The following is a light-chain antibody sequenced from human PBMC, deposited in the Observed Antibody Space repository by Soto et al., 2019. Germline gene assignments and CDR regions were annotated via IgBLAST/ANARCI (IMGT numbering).Light chain of an antibody. CDR2: EVS. V-gene: IGLV2-8*01. CDR3: SSYAGSNIYV. Sequence: ALAQPPSASGSPGQSVTISCTGTSSDVGGYNFVSWYQHHPGKAPKVIIYEVSKRPSGVPNRFSGSKSGNTASLTVSGLQAEDEADYYCSSYAGSNIYVFGTGTKLTVL. J-gene: IGLJ1*01. CDR1: SSDVGGYNF.